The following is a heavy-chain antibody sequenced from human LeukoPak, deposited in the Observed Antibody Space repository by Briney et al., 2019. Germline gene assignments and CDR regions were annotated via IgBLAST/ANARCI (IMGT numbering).Heavy chain of an antibody. J-gene: IGHJ3*02. CDR3: AKSYYGSGSSDDAFDI. CDR2: ISWNSGSI. D-gene: IGHD3-10*01. CDR1: GFTFDDYA. V-gene: IGHV3-9*01. Sequence: PGRSLRLSCAASGFTFDDYAMHWVRQAPGKGLEWVSGISWNSGSIGYADSVKGRFTISRDNAKNSLYPQMNSLRAEDTALYYCAKSYYGSGSSDDAFDIWGQGTMVTVSS.